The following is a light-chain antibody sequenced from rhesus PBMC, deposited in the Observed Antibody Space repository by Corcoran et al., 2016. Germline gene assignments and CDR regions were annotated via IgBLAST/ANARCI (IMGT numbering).Light chain of an antibody. CDR2: AAT. CDR3: LQHNSYPPT. J-gene: IGKJ1*01. CDR1: QGISSY. V-gene: IGKV1-28*01. Sequence: DIQMTQSPSSLSASVGDTVTITCRASQGISSYLNWFQQKPGKAPKLLFYAATSLESGVPSRFSGSGSGTEFTLTLRSLQPEDFAAYYCLQHNSYPPTFSQGTKVEIK.